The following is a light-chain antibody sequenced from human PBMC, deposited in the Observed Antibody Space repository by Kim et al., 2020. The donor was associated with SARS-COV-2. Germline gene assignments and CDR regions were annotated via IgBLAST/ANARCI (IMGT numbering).Light chain of an antibody. J-gene: IGLJ3*02. CDR2: GDN. CDR1: SSSVGAGYE. CDR3: QSFDSSLGGRV. V-gene: IGLV1-40*01. Sequence: RVTSSCTGSSSSVGAGYEVHWYQQLPGTAPKHLIYGDNNRPSGVPDRFSGTNSGTSASLAITGLQAEDEAEYYCQSFDSSLGGRVFGGGTKLTVL.